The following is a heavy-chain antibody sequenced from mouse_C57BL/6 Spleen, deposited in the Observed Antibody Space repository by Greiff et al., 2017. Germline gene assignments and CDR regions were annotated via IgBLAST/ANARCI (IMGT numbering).Heavy chain of an antibody. J-gene: IGHJ1*03. CDR2: IYPGDGDT. CDR1: GYAFSSYW. CDR3: ARCRTGTDCDV. Sequence: VQLQQSGAELVKPGASVKISCKASGYAFSSYWMNWVKQRPGKGLEWIGQIYPGDGDTNYNGKFTGKATLTADKSSSTADMQSSGLTSEDSAVYYGARCRTGTDCDVWGTGTTVTVSS. D-gene: IGHD4-1*01. V-gene: IGHV1-80*01.